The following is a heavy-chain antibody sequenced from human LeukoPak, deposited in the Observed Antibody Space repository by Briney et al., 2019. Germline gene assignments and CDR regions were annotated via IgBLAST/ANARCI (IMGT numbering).Heavy chain of an antibody. V-gene: IGHV3-7*01. CDR1: GFTFTSYW. Sequence: GGSLRLSCPASGFTFTSYWMSWVRQAPGKGLEWVANIKYERSEKYYVDSVKGRFTISRDNAKNALYLQMNSLRAEDTAVYYCARLRYGGFDPWGQGTLVTVSS. D-gene: IGHD5-18*01. J-gene: IGHJ5*02. CDR3: ARLRYGGFDP. CDR2: IKYERSEK.